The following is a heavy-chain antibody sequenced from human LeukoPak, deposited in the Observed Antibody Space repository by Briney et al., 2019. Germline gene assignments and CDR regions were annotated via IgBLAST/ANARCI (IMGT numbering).Heavy chain of an antibody. J-gene: IGHJ4*02. CDR3: ARGGNRLDY. V-gene: IGHV4-59*02. CDR2: IYYTGST. D-gene: IGHD1-14*01. CDR1: RGSVSSYY. Sequence: SETLSLTCSVSRGSVSSYYWSWLRQPPGNRLKWIGFIYYTGSTNYNPSLKSRVTMSVDTSKSQISLKLTSVTAADTAVYYCARGGNRLDYWGQGTLVTVAS.